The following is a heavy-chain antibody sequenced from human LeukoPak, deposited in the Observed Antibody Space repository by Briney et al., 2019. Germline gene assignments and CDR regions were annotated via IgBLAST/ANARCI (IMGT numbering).Heavy chain of an antibody. J-gene: IGHJ4*02. D-gene: IGHD6-19*01. Sequence: ASVKVSCKSSVYTVSCYGISWMRQAPRQGLEWMGWISAYNGKTNYAQKLQGRVTMTTDTSTSTAYMELRSRRSDDTAVYYCARDRWTSSGWYESMPFDYWGQGTLVTVSS. CDR2: ISAYNGKT. V-gene: IGHV1-18*01. CDR3: ARDRWTSSGWYESMPFDY. CDR1: VYTVSCYG.